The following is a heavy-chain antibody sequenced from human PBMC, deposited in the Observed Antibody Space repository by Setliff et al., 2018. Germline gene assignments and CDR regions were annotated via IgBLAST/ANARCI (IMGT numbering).Heavy chain of an antibody. CDR2: IYSGDRDT. D-gene: IGHD6-13*01. J-gene: IGHJ4*02. CDR1: GDSFSDYY. Sequence: ETLSLTCAVYGDSFSDYYWSWIRQPPGKGLEWVSTIYSGDRDTFYTDSVKGRFTIFRDGSTNTLYLQMNSLRAEDTAVYYCVKDVVGYSSTWPKRDYFDYWGQGTLVTVSS. V-gene: IGHV3-23*03. CDR3: VKDVVGYSSTWPKRDYFDY.